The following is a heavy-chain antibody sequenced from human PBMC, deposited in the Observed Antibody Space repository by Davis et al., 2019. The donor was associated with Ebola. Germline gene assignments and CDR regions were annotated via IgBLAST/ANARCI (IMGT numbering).Heavy chain of an antibody. J-gene: IGHJ5*02. D-gene: IGHD3-16*01. V-gene: IGHV3-74*01. Sequence: HTGGSLRLSCAASGFTFSSYWMHWVRQAPGKGLVWVSRINSDGSSTSYADSVKGRFTISRDNAKNSLYLQMNSLRAEDTAFYYCAKGGGAIHDWFHPWGQGVLVTVSS. CDR1: GFTFSSYW. CDR2: INSDGSST. CDR3: AKGGGAIHDWFHP.